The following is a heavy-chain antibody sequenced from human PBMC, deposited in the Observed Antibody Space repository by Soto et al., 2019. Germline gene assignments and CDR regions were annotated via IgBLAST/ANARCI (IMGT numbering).Heavy chain of an antibody. J-gene: IGHJ4*02. V-gene: IGHV1-2*02. CDR3: GRDDYGIFPY. D-gene: IGHD3-10*01. Sequence: QVQLVQSGTEVKKPGASVKVSCQASGYSISAYYIHWVRQAPGQGLEWMGWIDPKNGGTVSAQKFQGRLTMTRDTSISPVYMDLSGPTSDDTALYYCGRDDYGIFPYWGQGSLVTVSS. CDR1: GYSISAYY. CDR2: IDPKNGGT.